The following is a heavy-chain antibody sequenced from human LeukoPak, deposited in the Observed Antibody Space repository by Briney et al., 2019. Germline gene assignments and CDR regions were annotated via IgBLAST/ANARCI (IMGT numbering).Heavy chain of an antibody. CDR2: IHDSGST. J-gene: IGHJ4*02. CDR1: GGSIRNYY. V-gene: IGHV4-59*08. Sequence: PSETLSLTCTVSGGSIRNYYWTWIRQPPGKGLEWIGYIHDSGSTHYNPSLRSRLTMSIDTSKNQFSLNLSSVTAADTAVYYCVTQYASQTLAYGYWGQGTLVTVSS. D-gene: IGHD3-16*01. CDR3: VTQYASQTLAYGY.